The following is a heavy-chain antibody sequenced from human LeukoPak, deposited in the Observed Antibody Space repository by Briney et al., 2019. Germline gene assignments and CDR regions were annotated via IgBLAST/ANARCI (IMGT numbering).Heavy chain of an antibody. D-gene: IGHD3-10*01. Sequence: GGSLRLSCAASGFTFSSYAMSWVRQAPGKGLEWVSAISGSGGSTYYADSVKGRFTISRDNSKNTLYLQMNRLTVEDTAVYYCGRGMKDYYGLDYWGQGILVTVSS. CDR3: GRGMKDYYGLDY. CDR2: ISGSGGST. CDR1: GFTFSSYA. J-gene: IGHJ4*02. V-gene: IGHV3-23*01.